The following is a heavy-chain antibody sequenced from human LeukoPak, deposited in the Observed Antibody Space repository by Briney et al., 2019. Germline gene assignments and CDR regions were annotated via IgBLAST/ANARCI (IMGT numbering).Heavy chain of an antibody. CDR1: GYSFTSYW. D-gene: IGHD6-6*01. Sequence: GDSLKISCKSSGYSFTSYWIGWVRQMPGKGLEWMGIIYPGDSDTRYSPSFQGQVTISADKSISTAYLQWSSLKASDTAMYYCARLGIAAREPVDYWGQGTLVTVSS. V-gene: IGHV5-51*01. J-gene: IGHJ4*02. CDR2: IYPGDSDT. CDR3: ARLGIAAREPVDY.